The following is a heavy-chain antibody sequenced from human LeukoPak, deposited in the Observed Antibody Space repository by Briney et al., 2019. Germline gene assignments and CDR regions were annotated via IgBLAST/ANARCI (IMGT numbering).Heavy chain of an antibody. CDR1: GGSISSYY. D-gene: IGHD3-10*01. CDR2: IYYSGST. V-gene: IGHV4-59*01. CDR3: ARDAGPLWFGEPVNDAFDI. Sequence: HPSETLSLTCTVSGGSISSYYWSWIRHPPGKGLEWIGYIYYSGSTNYNPPLKSRVTIPVETSKNQFSLKLSSVTAAGTAVYYCARDAGPLWFGEPVNDAFDIWGQGTMVTVSS. J-gene: IGHJ3*02.